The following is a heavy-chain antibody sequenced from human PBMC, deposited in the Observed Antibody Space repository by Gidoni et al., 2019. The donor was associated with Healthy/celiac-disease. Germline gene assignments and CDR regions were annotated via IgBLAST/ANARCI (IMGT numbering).Heavy chain of an antibody. V-gene: IGHV1-46*01. CDR3: ARTGIAAAGIRKAFDI. CDR1: GDTFTSYY. J-gene: IGHJ3*02. Sequence: QVQLVQSGAEVTQPGASVKGSCKASGDTFTSYYMHWVRQAPGRGLEWMGLIDPSGGSTSYAQKFQGRVTMTRDTSTRTVYMALRSLRSEDTAVYYCARTGIAAAGIRKAFDIWGQGTMVTVSS. D-gene: IGHD6-13*01. CDR2: IDPSGGST.